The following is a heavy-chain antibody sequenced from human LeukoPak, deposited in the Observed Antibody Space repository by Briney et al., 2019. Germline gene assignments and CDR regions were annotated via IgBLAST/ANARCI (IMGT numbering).Heavy chain of an antibody. CDR1: GGSISSSSYY. CDR2: INHSGST. J-gene: IGHJ6*03. V-gene: IGHV4-39*07. CDR3: ARDKPGYCSGGSCYRKDKYYYYSYVDV. D-gene: IGHD2-15*01. Sequence: SETLSLTCTVSGGSISSSSYYWGWIRQPPGEGLEWIGEINHSGSTNYNPSLKSRVTISVDTSKNQFSLKLSSVTAADTAVYYCARDKPGYCSGGSCYRKDKYYYYSYVDVWGKGTTVTVSS.